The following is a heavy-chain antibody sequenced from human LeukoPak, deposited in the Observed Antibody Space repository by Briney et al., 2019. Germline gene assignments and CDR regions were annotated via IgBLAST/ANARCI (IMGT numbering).Heavy chain of an antibody. CDR3: ARDFWPIRFLEWLPKKSRYYMDV. J-gene: IGHJ6*03. D-gene: IGHD3-3*01. CDR2: ISSSSSYI. CDR1: GFTFNSYS. Sequence: PGGSLRLSCAASGFTFNSYSMNWVRQAPGKGLEWVSSISSSSSYIYYADSVKGRFTISRDNAKNSLYLQMNSLRAEDTAVYYCARDFWPIRFLEWLPKKSRYYMDVWGKGTTVTVSS. V-gene: IGHV3-21*01.